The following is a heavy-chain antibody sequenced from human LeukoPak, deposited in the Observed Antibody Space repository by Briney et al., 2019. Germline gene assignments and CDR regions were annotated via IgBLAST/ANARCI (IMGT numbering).Heavy chain of an antibody. J-gene: IGHJ4*02. D-gene: IGHD3-22*01. V-gene: IGHV3-7*01. Sequence: GGSLRLSCAASGFTFSSYWMSWVRQAPGQGLERVANIKQDGSEKYYVDSVKGRFTISRDNAKNSLYLQMNRLRAEDTAVYYCARASSSGYRGADYWGQGTLVTVSS. CDR2: IKQDGSEK. CDR1: GFTFSSYW. CDR3: ARASSSGYRGADY.